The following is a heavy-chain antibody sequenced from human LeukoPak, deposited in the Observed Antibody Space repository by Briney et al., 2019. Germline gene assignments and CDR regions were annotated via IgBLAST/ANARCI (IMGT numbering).Heavy chain of an antibody. V-gene: IGHV3-20*04. CDR1: GFTFDDYG. D-gene: IGHD6-19*01. CDR2: ISWNSGSI. CDR3: AKGALAVAVAYFDY. J-gene: IGHJ4*02. Sequence: RPGGSLRLSCAASGFTFDDYGMSWVRQAPGKGLEWVSGISWNSGSIGYADSVKGRFTISRDNAKNSLYLQTNSLRAEDMALYYCAKGALAVAVAYFDYWGQGTLVTVSS.